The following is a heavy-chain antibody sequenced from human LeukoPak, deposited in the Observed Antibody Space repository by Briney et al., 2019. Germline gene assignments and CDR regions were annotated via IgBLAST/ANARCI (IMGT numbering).Heavy chain of an antibody. CDR2: ISSSGSTI. D-gene: IGHD3-10*01. Sequence: GGSLRLSCAASGFTFSSYEMNWVRQAPGKGLEWVSYISSSGSTIYYADSVKGRFTISRDNAKNSLYLQMNSLRAEDTAVYYCARESPSITMVRGVIIKGAYYWGQGTLVTVSS. CDR1: GFTFSSYE. J-gene: IGHJ4*02. V-gene: IGHV3-48*03. CDR3: ARESPSITMVRGVIIKGAYY.